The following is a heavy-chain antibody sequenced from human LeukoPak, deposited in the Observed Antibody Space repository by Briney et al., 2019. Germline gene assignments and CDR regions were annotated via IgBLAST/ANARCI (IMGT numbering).Heavy chain of an antibody. D-gene: IGHD2-15*01. CDR2: IYYSGST. V-gene: IGHV4-39*01. Sequence: KTSETLSLTCTVSGGSISSSSYYWGWIRQPPGKGLEWIGSIYYSGSTYYNPSLKSRVTISVDTSKNQFSLKLSSVTAADTAVYYCARITYSRFGYWGQGTLVTVSS. CDR3: ARITYSRFGY. J-gene: IGHJ4*02. CDR1: GGSISSSSYY.